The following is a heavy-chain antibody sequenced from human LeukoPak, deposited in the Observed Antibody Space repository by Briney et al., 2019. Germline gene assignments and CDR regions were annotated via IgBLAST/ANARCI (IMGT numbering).Heavy chain of an antibody. CDR1: GFTFSSYA. J-gene: IGHJ4*02. CDR2: ISSSSTYT. V-gene: IGHV3-21*05. D-gene: IGHD6-19*01. Sequence: GSLRLSCAASGFTFSSYAMSWVRQAPGKGLEWVSYISSSSTYTKYADSVKGRFTIFRDNAKNSLFLQMNSLRAEDTAVYYCARAGGGSASYFAYWGQGALVTVSS. CDR3: ARAGGGSASYFAY.